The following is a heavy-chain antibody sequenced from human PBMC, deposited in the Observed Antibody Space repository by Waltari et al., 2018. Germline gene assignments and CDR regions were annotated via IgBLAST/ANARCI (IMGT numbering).Heavy chain of an antibody. D-gene: IGHD6-13*01. J-gene: IGHJ4*02. CDR3: AKDLYWWTAADY. V-gene: IGHV3-23*01. CDR2: VGSGGET. Sequence: EVQLLESGGGLIQPGGSLRLSCAASGFVFSTNAMSWVRQSPGKGLEWVSGVGSGGETHDTDSVKGRFTISRDNSKSSLYLQMNSLRAEDTAVYYCAKDLYWWTAADYWGQGILVTVSS. CDR1: GFVFSTNA.